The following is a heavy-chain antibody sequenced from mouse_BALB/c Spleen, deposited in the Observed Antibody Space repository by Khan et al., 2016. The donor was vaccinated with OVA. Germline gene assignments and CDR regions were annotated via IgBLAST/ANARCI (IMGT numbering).Heavy chain of an antibody. CDR2: ISPGSGDT. J-gene: IGHJ3*01. CDR1: GCTFTDYY. Sequence: QIQLVQSGAELARPGASVKLSCKASGCTFTDYYINWVKQRTGQGLEWIGEISPGSGDTYYNERFKGKATLTTDKSSSTAYMQLSSLTSEASAVYFCARRNYFGYTLAYWGQGTLVTVSA. CDR3: ARRNYFGYTLAY. D-gene: IGHD1-2*01. V-gene: IGHV1-77*01.